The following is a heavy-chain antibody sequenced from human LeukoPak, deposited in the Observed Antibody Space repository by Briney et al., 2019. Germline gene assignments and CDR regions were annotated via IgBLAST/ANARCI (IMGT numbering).Heavy chain of an antibody. J-gene: IGHJ4*02. CDR3: ARSYCSSTSCYGGGDY. D-gene: IGHD2-2*01. CDR2: IYYSGST. Sequence: PSETLSLTCTVSGGSVSSGTYYWSWIRQPPGKGLEWIGYIYYSGSTNYNPSLKSRVTISVDTSKNQFSLKLSSVTAADTAVYYCARSYCSSTSCYGGGDYWGQGTLVTVSS. CDR1: GGSVSSGTYY. V-gene: IGHV4-61*01.